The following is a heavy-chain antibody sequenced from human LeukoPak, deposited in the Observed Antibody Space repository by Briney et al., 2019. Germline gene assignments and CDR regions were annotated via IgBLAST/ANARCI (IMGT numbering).Heavy chain of an antibody. D-gene: IGHD3-10*01. CDR3: ARGDFGMQDYYYGMDV. V-gene: IGHV7-4-1*02. J-gene: IGHJ6*02. CDR1: GYTFTSYA. CDR2: INTNTGNP. Sequence: ASVKVSCKASGYTFTSYAMNWVRQAPGQGLEWMGWINTNTGNPTYAQGFTGRFVFSLDTSVSTAYLQISSLKAEDTAVYYCARGDFGMQDYYYGMDVWGQGTTVTVSS.